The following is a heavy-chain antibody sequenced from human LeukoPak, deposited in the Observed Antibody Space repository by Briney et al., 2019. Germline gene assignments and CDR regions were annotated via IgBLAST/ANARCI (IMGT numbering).Heavy chain of an antibody. V-gene: IGHV5-51*01. CDR1: GYSFTNNW. D-gene: IGHD6-13*01. CDR3: ARSYSSSWAGFDP. CDR2: IDPGDSDT. Sequence: GESLKISWKGSGYSFTNNWIGWVRQVPGKGLEWMGIIDPGDSDTRYSPSFQGQVTISADKSISTAYLQWSSLKPSDTAMYYCARSYSSSWAGFDPWGQGTLVTVSS. J-gene: IGHJ5*02.